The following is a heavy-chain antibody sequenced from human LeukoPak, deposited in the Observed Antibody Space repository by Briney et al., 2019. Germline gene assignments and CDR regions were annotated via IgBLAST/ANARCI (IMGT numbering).Heavy chain of an antibody. CDR2: IRPEGTTT. CDR1: GFTFSTYW. V-gene: IGHV3-74*03. CDR3: ARDLDWILFDS. D-gene: IGHD3-9*01. J-gene: IGHJ4*02. Sequence: GGSLRLSCAASGFTFSTYWMHWVRQPPGKGLVWVARIRPEGTTTAYADSVKGHFTISRDNAKNTLFLQINRLSAEDTAVYYCARDLDWILFDSWGQGTLVTVSS.